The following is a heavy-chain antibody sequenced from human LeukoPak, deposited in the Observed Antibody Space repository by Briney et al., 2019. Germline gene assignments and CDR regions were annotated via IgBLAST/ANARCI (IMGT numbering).Heavy chain of an antibody. D-gene: IGHD3-3*01. V-gene: IGHV3-23*01. CDR1: GLTLSSFD. Sequence: GGSLRLSCADSGLTLSSFDMSWVRQAPGKGLEWVSSISNIGGSTYYADSVKGWFTISRDNSKNMVYLQMNSLRVEDTAVYYCAKVDYDFRSGYYFHWGQGTLVSVSS. J-gene: IGHJ4*02. CDR2: ISNIGGST. CDR3: AKVDYDFRSGYYFH.